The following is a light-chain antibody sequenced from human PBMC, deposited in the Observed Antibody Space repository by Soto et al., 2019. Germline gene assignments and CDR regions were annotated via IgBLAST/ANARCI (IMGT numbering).Light chain of an antibody. Sequence: EIVFTQSPSTLSFSPGERATLSCRASQSVSSYLAWYQQKPGQAPRLLIYDASNRATGIPARFSGSGSGTDFTLTISSLEPEDFAVYYCQQRSNWPSTFGQGTRLEIK. CDR3: QQRSNWPST. J-gene: IGKJ5*01. CDR1: QSVSSY. V-gene: IGKV3-11*01. CDR2: DAS.